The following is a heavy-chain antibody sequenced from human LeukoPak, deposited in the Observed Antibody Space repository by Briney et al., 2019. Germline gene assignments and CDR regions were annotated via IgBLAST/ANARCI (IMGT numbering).Heavy chain of an antibody. Sequence: PGGSLRLSCAASGFTFSAYSMHWVRQAPGKGLEWVSLISGGGGSTSYADSVKGRFTISRDNSKGSLYLQMNSLRTEDTALYYCAKVLGSSSWYSLGYWGQGTLVTVSS. CDR2: ISGGGGST. V-gene: IGHV3-43*02. CDR1: GFTFSAYS. D-gene: IGHD6-13*01. J-gene: IGHJ4*02. CDR3: AKVLGSSSWYSLGY.